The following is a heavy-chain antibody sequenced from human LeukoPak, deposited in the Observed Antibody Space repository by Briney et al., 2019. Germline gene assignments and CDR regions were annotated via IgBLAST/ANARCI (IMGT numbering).Heavy chain of an antibody. CDR2: IYTSGST. Sequence: SETLSLTCTVSGGSLSSYYWSWLRQPAGKGLEWIGRIYTSGSTNYNPSLKSRVTMSVDTSKNQFSLKLSSVTAADTAVYYCARERRGMTYYYDSSGYFSYYFDYWGQGTLVTVSS. V-gene: IGHV4-4*07. CDR1: GGSLSSYY. J-gene: IGHJ4*02. D-gene: IGHD3-22*01. CDR3: ARERRGMTYYYDSSGYFSYYFDY.